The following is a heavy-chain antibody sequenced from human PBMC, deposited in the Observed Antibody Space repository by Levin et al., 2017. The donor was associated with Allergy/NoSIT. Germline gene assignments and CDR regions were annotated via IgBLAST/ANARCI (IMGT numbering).Heavy chain of an antibody. Sequence: SETLSLTCTVSGGSISSYYWSWIRQPPGKGLEWIGYIYYSGSTNYNPSLKSRVTISVDTSKTQFSLKLSSVTAADTAVYYCARAVAYSSNFDYWGQGTLVTVSS. J-gene: IGHJ4*02. V-gene: IGHV4-59*01. CDR3: ARAVAYSSNFDY. CDR2: IYYSGST. CDR1: GGSISSYY. D-gene: IGHD6-13*01.